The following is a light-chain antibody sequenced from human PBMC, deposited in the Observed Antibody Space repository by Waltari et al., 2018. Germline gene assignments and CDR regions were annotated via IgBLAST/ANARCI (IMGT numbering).Light chain of an antibody. V-gene: IGKV4-1*01. J-gene: IGKJ5*01. CDR2: WAA. CDR3: QQYFSTPIT. CDR1: QSVFYSSNNKND. Sequence: DIVMTQSPDSLAVSLGERATIKCKSSQSVFYSSNNKNDLAWYQQKPGQPPNLLIYWAATRGSGVPDRFSGSGSGTDFTLTISSLQAEDVAVYYCQQYFSTPITVGQGTRLEIK.